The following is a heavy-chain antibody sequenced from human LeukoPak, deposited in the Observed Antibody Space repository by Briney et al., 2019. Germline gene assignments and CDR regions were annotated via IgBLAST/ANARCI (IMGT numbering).Heavy chain of an antibody. V-gene: IGHV3-30*18. Sequence: PGGSLRLSCEASGFTFSSYGMHWVRQAPGKGLEWVAVISYDGSNKYYADSVKGRFTISRDNSKNTLYLQMNSLRAEDTAVYYCAKGDDYFFDYWGQGTLVTVSS. CDR1: GFTFSSYG. CDR3: AKGDDYFFDY. D-gene: IGHD2-21*02. CDR2: ISYDGSNK. J-gene: IGHJ4*02.